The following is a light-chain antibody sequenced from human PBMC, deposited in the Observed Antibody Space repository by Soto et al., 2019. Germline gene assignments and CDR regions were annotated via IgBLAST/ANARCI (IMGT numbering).Light chain of an antibody. CDR3: QQVHSFPWK. Sequence: DIQMTQSPSTLSASVGDRVTITCRASQTIHSFLAWYQQKAGKAPKLLIHDASNLESGVPSRFGGSGSGTEFTLTVSSLQPDDFATFYCQQVHSFPWKFGQGTKVEI. V-gene: IGKV1-5*01. J-gene: IGKJ1*01. CDR2: DAS. CDR1: QTIHSF.